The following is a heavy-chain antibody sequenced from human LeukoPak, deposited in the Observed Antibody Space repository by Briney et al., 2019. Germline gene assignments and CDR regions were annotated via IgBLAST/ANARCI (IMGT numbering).Heavy chain of an antibody. CDR2: IYSSGST. Sequence: SETLSLTCTVSGGSISSYYWSWIRQPPGKGLEWIGYIYSSGSTNYNPSLKSRVTILVDTSKNQFSLKLNSVTAADTAVYYCARQYCSSTRCYVYFDYWGQGTLVTVSS. CDR1: GGSISSYY. CDR3: ARQYCSSTRCYVYFDY. J-gene: IGHJ4*02. V-gene: IGHV4-59*08. D-gene: IGHD2-2*01.